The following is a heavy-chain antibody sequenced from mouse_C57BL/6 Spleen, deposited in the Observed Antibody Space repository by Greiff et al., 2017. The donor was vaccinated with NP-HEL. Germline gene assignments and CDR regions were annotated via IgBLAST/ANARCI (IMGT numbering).Heavy chain of an antibody. CDR1: GYTFTSYW. CDR3: AGLGKLYAMDY. J-gene: IGHJ4*01. Sequence: QVQLQQPGAELVRPGSSVKLSCKASGYTFTSYWMHWVKQRPIQGLEWIGNIDPSDSETHYNQKFKDKATLTVDKSSSTAYMQLSSLTSADSAVYYCAGLGKLYAMDYWGQGTSVTVSS. CDR2: IDPSDSET. V-gene: IGHV1-52*01. D-gene: IGHD2-1*01.